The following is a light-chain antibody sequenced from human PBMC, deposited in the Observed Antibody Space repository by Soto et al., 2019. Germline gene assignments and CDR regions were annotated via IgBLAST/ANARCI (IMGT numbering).Light chain of an antibody. CDR2: EVY. CDR1: SSDVGGYNY. Sequence: QSALTQPPSASGSPGQSVTISCTGTSSDVGGYNYVSWYQQHPGKAPKLIIYEVYKRPSGVPGRFSGSKSGNTASLTVSGLQLEDEADYCCNSYAGSDKYVIFGGGTKLTVL. V-gene: IGLV2-8*01. CDR3: NSYAGSDKYVI. J-gene: IGLJ2*01.